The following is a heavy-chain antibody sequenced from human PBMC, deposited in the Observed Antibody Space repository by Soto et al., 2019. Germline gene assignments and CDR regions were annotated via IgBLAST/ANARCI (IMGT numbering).Heavy chain of an antibody. CDR1: GFTFSSYA. Sequence: QVQLVESGGGVVQPGRSLRLSCAASGFTFSSYAMHWVRQAPGKGLEWVAVISYDGSNKYYADSVKGRFTISRDNSKDTLYLQMNSLRAEDTAVYYCARGRGYCSSTRCAMKGSFNYWGQGTLVTVSS. J-gene: IGHJ4*02. D-gene: IGHD2-2*01. V-gene: IGHV3-30-3*01. CDR2: ISYDGSNK. CDR3: ARGRGYCSSTRCAMKGSFNY.